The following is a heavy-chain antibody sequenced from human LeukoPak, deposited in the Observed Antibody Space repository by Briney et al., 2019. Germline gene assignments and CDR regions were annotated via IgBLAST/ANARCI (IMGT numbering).Heavy chain of an antibody. CDR1: GFTFSSYA. J-gene: IGHJ4*02. Sequence: PGGSLRLSCAASGFTFSSYAMSWIRQAPGKGLEWLSAISPTTGTTFYADSVKGRFTISRDNSKNTLYLQMNILRAEDMAVYYCATKTPNGDRYLDYWGQGSLVTVSS. CDR2: ISPTTGTT. D-gene: IGHD4-17*01. CDR3: ATKTPNGDRYLDY. V-gene: IGHV3-23*01.